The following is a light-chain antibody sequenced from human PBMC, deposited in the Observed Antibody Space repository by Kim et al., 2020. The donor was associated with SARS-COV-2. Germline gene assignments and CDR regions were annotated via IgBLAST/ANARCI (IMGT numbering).Light chain of an antibody. V-gene: IGLV10-54*01. J-gene: IGLJ2*01. CDR3: SAWDSSLSRVV. CDR2: RNN. CDR1: SNNVGNQG. Sequence: QAGLTQPPSVSKGLRQTATLTCTGNSNNVGNQGAAWLQQHQGHPPKLLSYRNNNRPSGISERLSASRSGNTASLTITGLQPEDEADYYCSAWDSSLSRVVFGGGTKLTVL.